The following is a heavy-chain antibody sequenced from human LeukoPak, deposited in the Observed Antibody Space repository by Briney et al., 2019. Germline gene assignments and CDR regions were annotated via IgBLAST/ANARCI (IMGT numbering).Heavy chain of an antibody. V-gene: IGHV3-53*01. Sequence: GGSLRLSCAASGFTVSSNYMSWVRQAPGKGLEWVSVIYSGGSTYYADSVKVRFTISRDNSKNTLYLQMNSLRAEDTAVYYCARDRDGYKSSFDYWGQGTLVTVSS. J-gene: IGHJ4*02. CDR3: ARDRDGYKSSFDY. D-gene: IGHD5-24*01. CDR1: GFTVSSNY. CDR2: IYSGGST.